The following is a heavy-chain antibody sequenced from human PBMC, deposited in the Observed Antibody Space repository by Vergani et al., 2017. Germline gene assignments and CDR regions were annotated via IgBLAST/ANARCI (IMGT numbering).Heavy chain of an antibody. CDR1: GGSLSSGGYY. V-gene: IGHV4-31*03. CDR3: ARGATAGGYFDY. CDR2: IYYSGST. J-gene: IGHJ4*02. D-gene: IGHD5-12*01. Sequence: QVQLQESGPGLVKPSQTLSLTCTVSGGSLSSGGYYWSWIRQHPGKGLEWIGYIYYSGSTYYNPSLKSRVTISVDTSKNQFSLKLSSVTAADTAVYYCARGATAGGYFDYWGQGTLVTVSS.